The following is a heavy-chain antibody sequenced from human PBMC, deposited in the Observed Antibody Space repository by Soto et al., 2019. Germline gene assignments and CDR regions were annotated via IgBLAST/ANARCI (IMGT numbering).Heavy chain of an antibody. CDR1: GYSGSRYF. Sequence: PSETLSLTCSVPGYSGSRYFWSWIRQPPGKGLEWIASIYYSGSTNYNPSLKSRVTISVDTSKNQFSLKLSSVTAADTAVYSCARGSPRAPIDYWGQGTLVTVSS. J-gene: IGHJ4*02. CDR3: ARGSPRAPIDY. V-gene: IGHV4-59*02. CDR2: IYYSGST.